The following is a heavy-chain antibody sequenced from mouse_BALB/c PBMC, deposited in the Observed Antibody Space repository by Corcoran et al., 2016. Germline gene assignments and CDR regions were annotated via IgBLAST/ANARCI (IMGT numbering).Heavy chain of an antibody. CDR1: GYTFSSYW. Sequence: QVQLQQSGAELMKPGASVKISCKATGYTFSSYWIEWVKQRPGHGLEWIGEILPGSGSTNYNEKFKGKATLTADKSSNTAYMQLSSLTSEDSAVYFCARGAARATCAYWGQGTLVTVSA. J-gene: IGHJ3*01. CDR3: ARGAARATCAY. CDR2: ILPGSGST. V-gene: IGHV1-9*01. D-gene: IGHD3-1*01.